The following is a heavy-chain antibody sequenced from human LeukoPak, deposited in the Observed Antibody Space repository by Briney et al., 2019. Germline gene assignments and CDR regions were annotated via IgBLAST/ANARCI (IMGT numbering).Heavy chain of an antibody. CDR2: ISGSGGNT. D-gene: IGHD2-21*02. CDR3: ARAGGDDYYYYEMHV. Sequence: GGSLRLSCAASGFTFSRNGMTWVRQAPGKGLEWVSAISGSGGNTYYADSVKGRFTISRDNSKNTLYLQMNSMRAEDTAVYYCARAGGDDYYYYEMHVWGKGTAATISS. V-gene: IGHV3-23*01. J-gene: IGHJ6*04. CDR1: GFTFSRNG.